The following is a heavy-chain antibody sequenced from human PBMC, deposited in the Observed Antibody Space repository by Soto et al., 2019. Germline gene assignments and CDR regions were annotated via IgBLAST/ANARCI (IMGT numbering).Heavy chain of an antibody. V-gene: IGHV1-3*05. J-gene: IGHJ4*02. CDR1: GYTFTSYD. CDR2: INAGNGNT. Sequence: QVQLVQSGAEEKKPGASVKVSCTASGYTFTSYDMHWVRQAPGQRLEWMGWINAGNGNTKYSQKFQGRVPMTRDTAASTAYMELSSLRSEDTAVYYCARDKITGLLDCRGPGTLVTVSS. D-gene: IGHD1-20*01. CDR3: ARDKITGLLDC.